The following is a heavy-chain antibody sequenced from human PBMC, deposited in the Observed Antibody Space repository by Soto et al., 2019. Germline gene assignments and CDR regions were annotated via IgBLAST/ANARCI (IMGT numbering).Heavy chain of an antibody. CDR1: GDSVSSNSAA. D-gene: IGHD2-15*01. J-gene: IGHJ4*02. Sequence: PSQTLSLTCAISGDSVSSNSAAWNWIRQSPSRGLEWLGRTYYRSKWYNDYAVSVKSRITINPDTSKNQFSLQLNSVTPEDTAVDYCATQLDCSGGSCFPYYFDYWGQGTLVTVSS. CDR3: ATQLDCSGGSCFPYYFDY. V-gene: IGHV6-1*01. CDR2: TYYRSKWYN.